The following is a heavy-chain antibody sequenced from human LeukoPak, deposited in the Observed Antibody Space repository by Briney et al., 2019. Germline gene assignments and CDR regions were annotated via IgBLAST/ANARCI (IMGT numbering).Heavy chain of an antibody. CDR1: GFTFSSYA. J-gene: IGHJ4*02. CDR3: AKGTAVVCYDSSGYYFPDPFDY. V-gene: IGHV3-23*01. Sequence: GGSLRLSCAASGFTFSSYAMSWVRQAPGKGLEWVSAISGSGGSTYYADSVKGRFTISRDNSKNTLYLQMNSLRAEDTAVYYCAKGTAVVCYDSSGYYFPDPFDYWGQGTLVTVSS. D-gene: IGHD3-22*01. CDR2: ISGSGGST.